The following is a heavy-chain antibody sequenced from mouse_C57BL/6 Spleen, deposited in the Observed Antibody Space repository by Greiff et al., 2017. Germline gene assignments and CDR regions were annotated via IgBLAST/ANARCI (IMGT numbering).Heavy chain of an antibody. Sequence: QVQLQQPGAELVMPGASVKLSCKASGYTFTSYWMHWVRQTPGQGLEWIGDIDPSDSYTNYTHKFKGKFTLTVDNSTSTAYMQLSSLTSEDSAVYYCAREGGYWGQGTTLTVSS. CDR2: IDPSDSYT. J-gene: IGHJ2*01. V-gene: IGHV1-69*01. CDR3: AREGGY. CDR1: GYTFTSYW.